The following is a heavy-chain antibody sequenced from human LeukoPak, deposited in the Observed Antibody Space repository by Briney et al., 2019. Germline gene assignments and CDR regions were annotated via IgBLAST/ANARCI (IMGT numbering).Heavy chain of an antibody. J-gene: IGHJ6*03. CDR1: GVTFSTYG. CDR2: ISVSGGST. V-gene: IGHV3-23*01. D-gene: IGHD5-12*01. CDR3: ANPYVYGLDNTMDV. Sequence: GGSLSLSCAASGVTFSTYGMSWGRQGPGKGLGWVSAISVSGGSTYYADPVKGRFTISRDNTNNNLYLQMLSWIAADTAAYYCANPYVYGLDNTMDVWGKGTTVTISS.